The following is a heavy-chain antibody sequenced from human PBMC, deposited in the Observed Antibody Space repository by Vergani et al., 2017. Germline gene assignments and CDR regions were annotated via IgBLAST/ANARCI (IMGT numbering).Heavy chain of an antibody. V-gene: IGHV3-48*03. D-gene: IGHD4-23*01. Sequence: EVQLVESGGGLVQPGGSLRLSCAASGFTFSSYEMNWVRQAPGKGLEWVSYISSSGSTIYYADSVKGRFTISRDNAKNSLYLQMTSLRAEDTAVYYCAREFRGVKTTVVTPLVWGQGTLVTVSS. J-gene: IGHJ4*02. CDR2: ISSSGSTI. CDR1: GFTFSSYE. CDR3: AREFRGVKTTVVTPLV.